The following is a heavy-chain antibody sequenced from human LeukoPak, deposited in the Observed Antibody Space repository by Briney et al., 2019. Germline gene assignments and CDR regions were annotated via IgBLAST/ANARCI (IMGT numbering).Heavy chain of an antibody. CDR2: INAGNGNT. J-gene: IGHJ4*02. CDR3: ARPWGNYYDSSGYYSFDY. V-gene: IGHV1-3*01. CDR1: GYTFTSYA. Sequence: ASVKVSCKASGYTFTSYAMHWVRQAPGQRLEWMGWINAGNGNTKYSQKFQSRVTITRDTSASTAYMELSSLRSEDTAVYYCARPWGNYYDSSGYYSFDYWGQGTLVTVSS. D-gene: IGHD3-22*01.